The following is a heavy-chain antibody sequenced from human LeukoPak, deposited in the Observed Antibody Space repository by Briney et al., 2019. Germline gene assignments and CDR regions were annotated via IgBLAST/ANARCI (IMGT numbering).Heavy chain of an antibody. Sequence: PSETLSLTCSVSGASISSADYFWSWIRQPPGKGLEWIGYIYYSGSTNYNPSLKSRVTISVDTSKNQFSLNLTSVTAADTAVYYCARGGIRQTFDNWGQGTLVTVSS. CDR3: ARGGIRQTFDN. CDR1: GASISSADYF. D-gene: IGHD3-3*02. CDR2: IYYSGST. J-gene: IGHJ4*02. V-gene: IGHV4-61*08.